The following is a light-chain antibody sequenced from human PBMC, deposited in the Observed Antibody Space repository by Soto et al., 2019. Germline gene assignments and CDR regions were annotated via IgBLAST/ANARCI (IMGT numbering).Light chain of an antibody. J-gene: IGLJ3*02. V-gene: IGLV2-14*03. CDR2: DVS. Sequence: QSALTQPASVSGSPGQSITISCTGTSSDVGGYNYVSWYQQHPGKAPKLMMYDVSYRPSGVSNRFSGSKSGNTASLTISGLPADDEADYYCSSYTSRSTVVFGGGTKLTVL. CDR3: SSYTSRSTVV. CDR1: SSDVGGYNY.